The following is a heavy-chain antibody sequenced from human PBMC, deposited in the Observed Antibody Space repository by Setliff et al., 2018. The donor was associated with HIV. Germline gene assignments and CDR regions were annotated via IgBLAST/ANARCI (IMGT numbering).Heavy chain of an antibody. CDR3: ARGWGGQDSNYYGMDV. V-gene: IGHV1-46*01. CDR1: GYRCTAGY. CDR2: INPCGGST. D-gene: IGHD3-16*01. Sequence: ASVKVSCKTSGYRCTAGYIHWVRQATGQGLEWMGVINPCGGSTTYAQKFQGRVTMTRDTSTSTVYMDLSSLRSEDTAMYYCARGWGGQDSNYYGMDVLGQGTTVTVSS. J-gene: IGHJ6*02.